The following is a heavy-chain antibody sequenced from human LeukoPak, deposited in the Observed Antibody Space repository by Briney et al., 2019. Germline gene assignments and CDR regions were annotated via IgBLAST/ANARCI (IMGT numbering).Heavy chain of an antibody. CDR3: ARRYYYDSSGYYYVGAFDI. CDR1: GGTFSSYA. J-gene: IGHJ3*02. Sequence: SVKVSCKASGGTFSSYAISWVRQAPGQGLEWMGGIIPIFGTANYAQKFQGRVTITADESTSTAYMELSSLRSEDTAVYYCARRYYYDSSGYYYVGAFDIWGQGTMVTVSS. V-gene: IGHV1-69*13. D-gene: IGHD3-22*01. CDR2: IIPIFGTA.